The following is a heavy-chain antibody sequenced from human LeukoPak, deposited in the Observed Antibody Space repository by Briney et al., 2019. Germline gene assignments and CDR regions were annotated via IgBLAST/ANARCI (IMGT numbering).Heavy chain of an antibody. Sequence: GGSLRLSCTVSGFTFSTCGMTWVRQAPGKGLEWVSSISGNDDGTYYADSVKGRFTISRDNSKNTLYLQMNSLRAEDTAIYYCAKRGPIYSASPGNYFDYWGQGTLVTVSS. D-gene: IGHD3-10*01. CDR2: ISGNDDGT. J-gene: IGHJ4*02. CDR3: AKRGPIYSASPGNYFDY. V-gene: IGHV3-23*01. CDR1: GFTFSTCG.